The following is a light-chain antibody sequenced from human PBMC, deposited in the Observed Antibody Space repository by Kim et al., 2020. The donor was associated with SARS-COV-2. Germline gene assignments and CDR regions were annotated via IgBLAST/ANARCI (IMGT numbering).Light chain of an antibody. Sequence: GDRVTITCRASQSINIWLAWYQQKPGKAPNLLIYDASNLETGVPSGFSGSGSGTQFTLTISSLQPDDFATYYCQEYKSDSWTFGQGTKVEIK. CDR3: QEYKSDSWT. V-gene: IGKV1-5*01. CDR1: QSINIW. CDR2: DAS. J-gene: IGKJ1*01.